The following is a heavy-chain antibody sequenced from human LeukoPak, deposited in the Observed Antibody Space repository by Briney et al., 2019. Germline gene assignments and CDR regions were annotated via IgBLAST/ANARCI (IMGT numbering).Heavy chain of an antibody. CDR3: ARGPNGYDSPDY. CDR1: GGSISSGGYY. Sequence: SETLSLTCTVSGGSISSGGYYWSWIRQPPGKGLEWIGYIYYSGSTNYNPSLKSRVTISVDTSKNQFSLKLSSVTAADTAVYYCARGPNGYDSPDYWGQGTLVTVSS. CDR2: IYYSGST. V-gene: IGHV4-61*08. D-gene: IGHD5-12*01. J-gene: IGHJ4*02.